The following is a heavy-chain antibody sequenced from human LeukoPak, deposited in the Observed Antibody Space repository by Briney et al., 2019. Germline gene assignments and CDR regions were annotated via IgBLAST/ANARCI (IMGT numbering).Heavy chain of an antibody. V-gene: IGHV3-33*01. J-gene: IGHJ4*02. CDR3: GRLLGWSFDC. CDR2: IWYDGSLK. CDR1: GFTFSSHG. D-gene: IGHD6-19*01. Sequence: GGSLTLSCAASGFTFSSHGMHWIRQAPGKGLEWVALIWYDGSLKYYADSVQGRFTISRDNSKNTLYLQMSSLRAEDTAVYCCGRLLGWSFDCWGQGTLVTVSS.